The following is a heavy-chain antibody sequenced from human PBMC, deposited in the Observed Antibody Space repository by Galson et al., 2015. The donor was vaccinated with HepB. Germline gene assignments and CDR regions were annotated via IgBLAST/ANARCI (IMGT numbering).Heavy chain of an antibody. CDR2: ISSSSPTI. D-gene: IGHD6-13*01. Sequence: SLRLSCAASGFTFSSYSMNWVRQAPGKGLEWVSFISSSSPTIYYADSVKGRFTISRDDAKNSLYLQMNSLRAEDTAVYYCARDLTGYSSTWRRYWFFDLWGRGTLVTVSS. CDR1: GFTFSSYS. CDR3: ARDLTGYSSTWRRYWFFDL. V-gene: IGHV3-48*04. J-gene: IGHJ2*01.